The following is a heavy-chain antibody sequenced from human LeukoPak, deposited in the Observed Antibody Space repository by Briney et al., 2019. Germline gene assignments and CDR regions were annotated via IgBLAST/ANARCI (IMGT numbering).Heavy chain of an antibody. J-gene: IGHJ4*02. CDR2: IYPGDSDT. D-gene: IGHD2/OR15-2a*01. CDR3: ARHSRPRVASHFPFEY. V-gene: IGHV5-51*01. CDR1: GYSFTSYW. Sequence: KVGESLKISCKGSGYSFTSYWIGWVRQMPGKGLEWMGIIYPGDSDTRYSPSFQGQVTLSVDKAGGTAYLQFNSLKASDSGIYYCARHSRPRVASHFPFEYWGLGTLVTVSS.